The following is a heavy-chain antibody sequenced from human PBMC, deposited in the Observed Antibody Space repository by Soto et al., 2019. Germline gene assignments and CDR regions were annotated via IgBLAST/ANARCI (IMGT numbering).Heavy chain of an antibody. CDR3: ARVVSSWTQFDY. CDR1: GYSISSGYY. V-gene: IGHV4-38-2*01. J-gene: IGHJ4*02. Sequence: TLSLTCAVSGYSISSGYYWGWIRQPPGKGLEWIGSIYHSGSTYYNPSLKSRVTISVDTSKNQFSLKLSSVTAADTAVYYCARVVSSWTQFDYWGQGTLVTVSS. D-gene: IGHD6-13*01. CDR2: IYHSGST.